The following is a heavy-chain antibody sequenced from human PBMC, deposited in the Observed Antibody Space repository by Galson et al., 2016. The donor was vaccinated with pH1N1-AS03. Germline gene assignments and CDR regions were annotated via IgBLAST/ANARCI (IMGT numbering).Heavy chain of an antibody. CDR1: GFTFSTYS. V-gene: IGHV3-23*01. D-gene: IGHD3-22*01. CDR2: LSSRGDDA. CDR3: AKNRYYDSSADAFDI. Sequence: SLRLSCAASGFTFSTYSMAWVRQAPGKGLEWVSALSSRGDDAYYADSVKGRFTISRENSRNTLYLQMNSLRDEDTAVYYCAKNRYYDSSADAFDIWGQGTLVTVSS. J-gene: IGHJ3*02.